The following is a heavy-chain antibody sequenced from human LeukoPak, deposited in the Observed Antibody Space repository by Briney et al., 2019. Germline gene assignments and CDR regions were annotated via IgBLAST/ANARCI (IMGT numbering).Heavy chain of an antibody. J-gene: IGHJ4*02. CDR3: ARIDGYYFDF. Sequence: XXSXTCXVXGGSFSGYYWSWIRQPPGKGLEWIGEISHSGSTNYNPSLKSRVTISVDTSKKQFSLKLSSVTAAGTAVYYCARIDGYYFDFWGQGTLVTVSS. V-gene: IGHV4-34*01. D-gene: IGHD5-24*01. CDR2: ISHSGST. CDR1: GGSFSGYY.